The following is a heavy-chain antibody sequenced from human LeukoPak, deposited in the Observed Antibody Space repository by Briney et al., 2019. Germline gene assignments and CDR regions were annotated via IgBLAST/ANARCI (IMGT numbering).Heavy chain of an antibody. CDR1: GLTFSSYA. D-gene: IGHD2-15*01. CDR3: AKSGIVVVVAATPTGFDY. J-gene: IGHJ4*02. CDR2: ISGSGGST. Sequence: GGSLRLSCAASGLTFSSYAMSWVRQAPGKGLEWVSAISGSGGSTYYADSVKGRFTISRDNSKNTLYLQMNSLRAEDTAVYYCAKSGIVVVVAATPTGFDYWGQGTLVTVSS. V-gene: IGHV3-23*01.